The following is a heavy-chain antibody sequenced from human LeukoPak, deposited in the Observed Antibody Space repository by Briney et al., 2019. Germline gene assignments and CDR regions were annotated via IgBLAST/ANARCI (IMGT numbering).Heavy chain of an antibody. D-gene: IGHD3-22*01. CDR3: ARDPRAATYYYDSSGYPDY. CDR1: GASISSTTYY. V-gene: IGHV4-39*02. J-gene: IGHJ4*02. Sequence: PSETLSLTCTVSGASISSTTYYWGWIRQPPRKGLEWIASIYYSGSTYYNPSLKSRVTISVDTSKNQFSLKLSSVTAADTAVYYCARDPRAATYYYDSSGYPDYWGQGTLVTVSS. CDR2: IYYSGST.